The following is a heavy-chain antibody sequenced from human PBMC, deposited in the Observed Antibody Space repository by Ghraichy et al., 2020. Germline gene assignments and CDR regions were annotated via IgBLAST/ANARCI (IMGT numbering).Heavy chain of an antibody. Sequence: SETLSLTCTVSGGSISSGGYYWSWIRQHPGKGLEWIGYIYYSGSTYYNPSLKSRVTISVDTSKNQFSLKLSSVTAADTAVYYCATNYYYGSGSYQKLDIWGQGTMVTVSS. J-gene: IGHJ3*02. CDR2: IYYSGST. CDR1: GGSISSGGYY. CDR3: ATNYYYGSGSYQKLDI. V-gene: IGHV4-31*03. D-gene: IGHD3-10*01.